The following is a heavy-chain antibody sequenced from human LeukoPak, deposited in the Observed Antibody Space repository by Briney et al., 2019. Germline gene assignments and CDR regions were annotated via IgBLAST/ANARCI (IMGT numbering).Heavy chain of an antibody. V-gene: IGHV1-69*05. J-gene: IGHJ3*02. CDR3: ARGAHYYGHPDAFDI. Sequence: SVKVSCKASGGTFSSYAISWVRQAPGQGLEWMGGIIPIFGTANYAQKFQGRVTITTDESTSTAYMELSSLRSEDTAVYYCARGAHYYGHPDAFDIWGQGTMVTVSS. CDR2: IIPIFGTA. D-gene: IGHD3-10*01. CDR1: GGTFSSYA.